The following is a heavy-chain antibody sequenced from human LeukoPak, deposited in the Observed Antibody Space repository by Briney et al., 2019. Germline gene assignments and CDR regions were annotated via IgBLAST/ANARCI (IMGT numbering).Heavy chain of an antibody. V-gene: IGHV3-23*01. D-gene: IGHD3-16*01. J-gene: IGHJ4*02. CDR3: AKCLFQVGYFDY. Sequence: PGGSLRLSCAASGFTFSSYAMSWVRQAPGKGLEWVSAISGSGGSTYYADSVKGRFTISRENSKNTLYLQMNSLRAEDTAVYYCAKCLFQVGYFDYWGQGTLVTASS. CDR1: GFTFSSYA. CDR2: ISGSGGST.